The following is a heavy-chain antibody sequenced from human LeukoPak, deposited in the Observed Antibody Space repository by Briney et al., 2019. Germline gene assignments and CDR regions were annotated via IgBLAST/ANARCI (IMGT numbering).Heavy chain of an antibody. J-gene: IGHJ3*02. Sequence: GGSLRLSCAASGFTFSSYAMSWVRQAPGKGLEWVSAISGSGGSTYYADSVKGRFTISRDNSKNTLYLQMNSLRAEDTAVYYRAKVTYDFWSGYYGAFDIWGQGTMVTVSS. D-gene: IGHD3-3*01. V-gene: IGHV3-23*01. CDR2: ISGSGGST. CDR3: AKVTYDFWSGYYGAFDI. CDR1: GFTFSSYA.